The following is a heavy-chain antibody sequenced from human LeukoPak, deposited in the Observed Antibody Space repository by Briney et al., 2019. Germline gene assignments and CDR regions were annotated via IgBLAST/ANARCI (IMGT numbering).Heavy chain of an antibody. CDR2: IYYSGST. D-gene: IGHD4-17*01. V-gene: IGHV4-39*07. CDR1: GGSISSSSYY. J-gene: IGHJ3*02. Sequence: SETLSLTCTVSGGSISSSSYYWGWLRQPPGMGLEWIGSIYYSGSTYYNPSLKSRVTISVDTSKNQFSLKLSSVTAADTAVYYCARDLGVTTYHDAFDIWGQGTMVTVSS. CDR3: ARDLGVTTYHDAFDI.